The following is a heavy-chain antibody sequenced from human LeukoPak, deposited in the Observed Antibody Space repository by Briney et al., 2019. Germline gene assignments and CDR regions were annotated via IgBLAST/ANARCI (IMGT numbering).Heavy chain of an antibody. Sequence: SETLSLTCTVSGGSISSYYWSWIRQPPGKGLEWIGYIYYSGSTNYNPSLKSRVTISVDTSKNQFSLKLTSVTAADTAVYYCARDGWELNRIDYWGQGTLVTVSS. CDR3: ARDGWELNRIDY. V-gene: IGHV4-59*01. CDR1: GGSISSYY. J-gene: IGHJ4*02. CDR2: IYYSGST. D-gene: IGHD1-26*01.